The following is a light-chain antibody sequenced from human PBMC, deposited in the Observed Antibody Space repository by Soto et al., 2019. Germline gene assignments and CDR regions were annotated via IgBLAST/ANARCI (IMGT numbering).Light chain of an antibody. J-gene: IGKJ2*01. CDR2: GAS. Sequence: EIVLTXXPXTLSLSPGERATLSCRASQSVSNNYLAWYQQKPDQAPRLLIYGASSRATGIPDRFSGSGSGTDFTLTISRLEPEDFAVYYCQQYGSSPRYTFGQGTKLEIK. V-gene: IGKV3-20*01. CDR3: QQYGSSPRYT. CDR1: QSVSNNY.